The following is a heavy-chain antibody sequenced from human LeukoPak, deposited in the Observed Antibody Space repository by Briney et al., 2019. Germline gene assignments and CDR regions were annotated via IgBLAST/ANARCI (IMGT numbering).Heavy chain of an antibody. Sequence: SETLSLTCAVYGGSFSGYYWSWIRQPPGKGLEWIGEINHSGSTNYNPSLKSRVTISVDTSKNQFSLKLSSVTAADTAVYYCARGRLFIGSLRIYGMGVWGKGTTVTVSS. D-gene: IGHD2-21*01. CDR1: GGSFSGYY. V-gene: IGHV4-34*01. J-gene: IGHJ6*04. CDR2: INHSGST. CDR3: ARGRLFIGSLRIYGMGV.